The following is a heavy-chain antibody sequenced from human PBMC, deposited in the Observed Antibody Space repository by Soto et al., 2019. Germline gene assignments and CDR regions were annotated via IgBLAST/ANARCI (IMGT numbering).Heavy chain of an antibody. J-gene: IGHJ6*02. CDR1: GGTFSSYA. V-gene: IGHV1-69*13. D-gene: IGHD2-2*01. CDR3: ASSMVKLCPQCGTDV. CDR2: IIPIFGTA. Sequence: SVKVSCKASGGTFSSYAISWVRQAPGQGLEWMGGIIPIFGTANYAQKFQGRVTITADESTSTAYMELSSLRSEDTAVYYCASSMVKLCPQCGTDVWGQGSTVTVSS.